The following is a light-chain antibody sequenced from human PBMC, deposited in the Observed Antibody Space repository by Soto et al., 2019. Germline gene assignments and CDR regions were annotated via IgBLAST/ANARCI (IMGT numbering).Light chain of an antibody. J-gene: IGKJ5*01. CDR3: QQYNSSPGVT. V-gene: IGKV1-5*03. CDR2: KAS. CDR1: QSISSW. Sequence: DIQMTQSPSTLSASVGDRVTITCRASQSISSWLAWYQQKPGKAPKLLIYKASSLESGVPSRFSGSGSGTEFTLTISSLQPDDFATYYCQQYNSSPGVTFGQGTRLEMK.